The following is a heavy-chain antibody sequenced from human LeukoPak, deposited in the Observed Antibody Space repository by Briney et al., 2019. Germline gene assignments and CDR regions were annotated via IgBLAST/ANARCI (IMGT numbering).Heavy chain of an antibody. CDR2: IYHSGST. D-gene: IGHD3-16*01. Sequence: SETLSLTCTVSGYSISSGYYWGWIRQPPGKGLEWIGSIYHSGSTYYNPSLKSRVTISVDTSKNQFSLKLSSVTAADTAVYYCARDYVGKPGGPFDYWGQGTLVTVPS. CDR1: GYSISSGYY. J-gene: IGHJ4*02. CDR3: ARDYVGKPGGPFDY. V-gene: IGHV4-38-2*02.